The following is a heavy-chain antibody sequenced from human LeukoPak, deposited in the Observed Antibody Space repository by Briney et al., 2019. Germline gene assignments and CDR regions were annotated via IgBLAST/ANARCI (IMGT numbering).Heavy chain of an antibody. CDR1: DGSLDIYY. J-gene: IGHJ4*02. CDR2: ITYKGSP. D-gene: IGHD2-21*01. V-gene: IGHV4-34*01. CDR3: ATYGGDWKFDS. Sequence: SETLSLTCGASDGSLDIYYWMFVRQPPGKGLQWIGEITYKGSPYYHPSLKSRVTISIDASQRHVSLTLNSVTAADTAVYYCATYGGDWKFDSWGQGTLVTVSS.